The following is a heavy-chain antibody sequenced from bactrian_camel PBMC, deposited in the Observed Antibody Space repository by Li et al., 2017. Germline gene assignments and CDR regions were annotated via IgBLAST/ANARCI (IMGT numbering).Heavy chain of an antibody. D-gene: IGHD3*01. CDR1: GNTKC. Sequence: HVQLVESGGGSVQAGGTLRLSCAASGNTKCMAWFRQAPGKEREGIANVEMTGKIFYAQSVKGRFTISRDHAKATVYLHMNNLKPEDTGMYYCAQDYGSTCDCDGGRWCLLPDHWGQGTQVTVS. CDR2: VEMTGKI. V-gene: IGHV3S53*01. CDR3: AQDYGSTCDCDGGRWCLLPDH. J-gene: IGHJ4*01.